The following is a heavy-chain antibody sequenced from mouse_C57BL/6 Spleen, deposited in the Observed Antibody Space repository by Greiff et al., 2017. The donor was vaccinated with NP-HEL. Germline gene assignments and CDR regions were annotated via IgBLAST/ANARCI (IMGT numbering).Heavy chain of an antibody. V-gene: IGHV3-6*01. CDR1: GYSITSGYY. J-gene: IGHJ2*01. D-gene: IGHD4-1*01. Sequence: EVQLQESGPGLVKPSQSLSLTCSVTGYSITSGYYWNWIRQFPGNKLEWMGYISYDGSNKYNPSLKNRISITRDTSKNQFFLKLNSVTTEDTATYYCAREGDWDGGDYWGQGTTLTVSS. CDR3: AREGDWDGGDY. CDR2: ISYDGSN.